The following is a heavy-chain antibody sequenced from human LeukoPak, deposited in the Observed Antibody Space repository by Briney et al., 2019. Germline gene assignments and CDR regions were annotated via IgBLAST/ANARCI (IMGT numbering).Heavy chain of an antibody. CDR3: ARDRGIFGVVTHFDP. Sequence: SVNVSCKASGGTFSSYAISWVRQAPGQGLEWMGGIIPIFGTANYAQKFQGRVTITADESTSTAYMELSSLRSEDTAVYYCARDRGIFGVVTHFDPWGQGTLVTVSS. J-gene: IGHJ5*02. D-gene: IGHD3-3*01. CDR1: GGTFSSYA. CDR2: IIPIFGTA. V-gene: IGHV1-69*13.